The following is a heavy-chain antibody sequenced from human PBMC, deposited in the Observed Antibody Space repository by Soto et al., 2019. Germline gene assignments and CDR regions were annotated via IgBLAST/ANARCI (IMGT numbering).Heavy chain of an antibody. Sequence: EVQLLESGGGLVQPGGSLRLSCVASGFSFSGYAMSWVRQAPGKGLVWVSSITGTGVSIYYSDSVRGRVTISRVNSKNALDLQMSSLRAEGADMYFWDKDAIPYSSSYVLDQLGRGALVTVSS. V-gene: IGHV3-23*01. CDR2: ITGTGVSI. J-gene: IGHJ4*02. D-gene: IGHD6-6*01. CDR3: DKDAIPYSSSYVLDQ. CDR1: GFSFSGYA.